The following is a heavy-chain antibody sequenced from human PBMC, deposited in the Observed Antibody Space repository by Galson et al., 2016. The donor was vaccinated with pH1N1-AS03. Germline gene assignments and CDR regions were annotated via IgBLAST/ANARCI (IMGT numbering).Heavy chain of an antibody. J-gene: IGHJ6*02. V-gene: IGHV4-39*07. CDR2: IYYSGRT. Sequence: LSLTCTVSGDSITSSYSYWGWIRQPPGKGLEWIGNIYYSGRTYYNSSLTSRVTISVDLSKNQFSLKLSSVTAADTAVYYCERVEGTMAREGGCGFMDVGGQGTTVIVSS. CDR3: ERVEGTMAREGGCGFMDV. D-gene: IGHD3-10*01. CDR1: GDSITSSYSY.